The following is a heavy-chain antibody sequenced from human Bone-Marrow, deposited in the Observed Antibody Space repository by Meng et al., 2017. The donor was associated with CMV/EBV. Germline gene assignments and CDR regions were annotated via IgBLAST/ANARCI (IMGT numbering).Heavy chain of an antibody. CDR1: GYY. CDR3: ARKRLGYCSSTSCYRRGWFDP. D-gene: IGHD2-2*02. J-gene: IGHJ5*02. CDR2: INHSGST. V-gene: IGHV4-34*01. Sequence: GYYWSWIRQPPGKGLEWIGEINHSGSTNYNPSLKSRVTISVDTSKNQFSLKLSSVTAADTAVYYCARKRLGYCSSTSCYRRGWFDPWGQGTLVTVSS.